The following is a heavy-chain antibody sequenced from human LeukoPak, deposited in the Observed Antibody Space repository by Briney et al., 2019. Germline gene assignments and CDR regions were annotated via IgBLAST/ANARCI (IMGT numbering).Heavy chain of an antibody. CDR1: GFPFSSYW. J-gene: IGHJ6*02. CDR3: ASDSPYYGMDV. CDR2: INSDGSAT. V-gene: IGHV3-74*01. Sequence: GGSLRLSCAASGFPFSSYWMHWVRQVPGKGLLWVSRINSDGSATICADSVRGRFTISRDNAKNTLYLQMSGLRVEDTAVYHCASDSPYYGMDVWGQGTTVTVSS.